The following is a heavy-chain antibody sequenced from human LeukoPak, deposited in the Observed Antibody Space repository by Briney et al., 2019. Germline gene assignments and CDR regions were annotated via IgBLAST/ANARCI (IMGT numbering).Heavy chain of an antibody. CDR2: IYHSGST. V-gene: IGHV4-59*12. D-gene: IGHD2-21*01. CDR1: GGSISSYY. Sequence: PSETLSLTCTVSGGSISSYYWSWIRQPPGKGLEWIGYIYHSGSTNYNPSLKSRVTISVDTSKNQFSLKLSSVTAAHTAVYYCASRCGGHGLRPDEHYYFHHMDVWGKGTTVTVSS. J-gene: IGHJ6*03. CDR3: ASRCGGHGLRPDEHYYFHHMDV.